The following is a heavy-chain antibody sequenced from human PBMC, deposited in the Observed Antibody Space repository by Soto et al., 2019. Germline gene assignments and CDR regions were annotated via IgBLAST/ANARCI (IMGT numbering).Heavy chain of an antibody. CDR3: ATQGLTTYYFGY. V-gene: IGHV5-10-1*03. CDR2: IDLSESYT. Sequence: EVQLVQSGAEVKKSGESLRISCKVSGYSFASQWISWVRQVPGKGQEWVGRIDLSESYTTYNPSFQGHVTFSADKSITTAYLQWRSLEASDTAIYYCATQGLTTYYFGYWGQGTLGTVSS. J-gene: IGHJ4*02. CDR1: GYSFASQW.